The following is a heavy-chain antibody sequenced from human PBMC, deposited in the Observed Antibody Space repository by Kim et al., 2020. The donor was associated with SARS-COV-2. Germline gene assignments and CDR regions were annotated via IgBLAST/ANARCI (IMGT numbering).Heavy chain of an antibody. CDR3: AKEDNPGYSSGWCDY. Sequence: GGSLRLSCAASGFTFSSYGMHWVRQAPGKGLEWVAVIAYDRSNKYYADSVKGRFTISRDNSKNTLYLQMNSLRAEDTAVYYCAKEDNPGYSSGWCDYWGQGTLVTVSS. CDR2: IAYDRSNK. D-gene: IGHD6-19*01. J-gene: IGHJ4*02. CDR1: GFTFSSYG. V-gene: IGHV3-30*18.